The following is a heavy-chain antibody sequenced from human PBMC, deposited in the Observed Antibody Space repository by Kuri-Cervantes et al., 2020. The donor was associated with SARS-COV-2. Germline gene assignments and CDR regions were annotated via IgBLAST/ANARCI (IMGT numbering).Heavy chain of an antibody. V-gene: IGHV4-34*01. CDR3: ARPGGFLDV. CDR2: INHSGST. D-gene: IGHD3/OR15-3a*01. CDR1: GGSFSGYY. J-gene: IGHJ4*02. Sequence: SETLSLTCAVYGGSFSGYYWSWIRQPPGKGLEWIGEINHSGSTNYNPSLKSRVTISVDTSKNQFSLKLSSVTAADTAVYYCARPGGFLDVWGQGALVTVSS.